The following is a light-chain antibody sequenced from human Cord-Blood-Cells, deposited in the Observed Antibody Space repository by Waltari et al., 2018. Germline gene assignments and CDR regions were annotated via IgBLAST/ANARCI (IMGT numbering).Light chain of an antibody. CDR1: QSVLYSSNNKNY. CDR2: WAS. V-gene: IGKV4-1*01. CDR3: QQYYSTPPT. Sequence: DIVMTQSPDSLAVSLGERATINCKSSQSVLYSSNNKNYLAWYQQKPGQPPKLLIYWASTRESGVPDRFSGSGSGTDFTLTISRLQAEDVAVYDCQQYYSTPPTFGGGTKVEIK. J-gene: IGKJ4*01.